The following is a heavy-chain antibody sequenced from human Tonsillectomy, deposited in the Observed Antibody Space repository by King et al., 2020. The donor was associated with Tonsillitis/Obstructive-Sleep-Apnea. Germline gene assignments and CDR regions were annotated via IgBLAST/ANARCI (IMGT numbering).Heavy chain of an antibody. D-gene: IGHD4-17*01. Sequence: VQLVESGGGVVQPGRSLRLSCTASGFTFSSYGMHWVRRAPGKGLEWGAIVWYDGSNKYYADSVKGRFIVSRDNSRNTLYLQMNSLGAEDTAVYYCARDGDYGDYGPWYFDLWGRGSLVTVSA. CDR3: ARDGDYGDYGPWYFDL. CDR2: VWYDGSNK. CDR1: GFTFSSYG. V-gene: IGHV3-33*01. J-gene: IGHJ2*01.